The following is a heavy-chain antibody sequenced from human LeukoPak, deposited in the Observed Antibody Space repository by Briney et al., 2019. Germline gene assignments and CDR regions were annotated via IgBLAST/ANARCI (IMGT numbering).Heavy chain of an antibody. Sequence: SETLSLTCTVSGGSISSYYWSWIRQSPGKGLEWIGFVYYSGSTFYNPSHKSRFTISVDTSKTQFSLQVTSVTAADTAIYYCARLVRGADYFDPWGQGTLVTVSS. D-gene: IGHD3-10*01. J-gene: IGHJ5*02. CDR1: GGSISSYY. CDR3: ARLVRGADYFDP. CDR2: VYYSGST. V-gene: IGHV4-59*08.